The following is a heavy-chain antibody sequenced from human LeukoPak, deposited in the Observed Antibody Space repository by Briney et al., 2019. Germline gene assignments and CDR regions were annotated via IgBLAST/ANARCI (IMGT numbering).Heavy chain of an antibody. D-gene: IGHD2-2*01. CDR2: ISYDGNKK. J-gene: IGHJ4*02. CDR1: GFTFSNYA. Sequence: PGGSLRLSCVASGFTFSNYAIHWVRQAPGKGPEWVAVISYDGNKKYYADSVKGRFTISRDNAKSSLYLQMNSLRAEDTAVYYCAREYACVDYWGQGALVTVSS. CDR3: AREYACVDY. V-gene: IGHV3-30*03.